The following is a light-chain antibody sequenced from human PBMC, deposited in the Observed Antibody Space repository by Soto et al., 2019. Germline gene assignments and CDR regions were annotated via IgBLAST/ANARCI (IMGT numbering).Light chain of an antibody. J-gene: IGKJ1*01. CDR3: LQNYKYPRT. CDR1: QSVKSN. V-gene: IGKV3-15*01. CDR2: GAS. Sequence: EILMTQSPATLSVSPGERATLSCRASQSVKSNLAWYQQKPGQAPRLLIYGASTRATGIPARFSGSGSGTEFTLTISSLQPEDLATYYCLQNYKYPRTFGPGTKVDI.